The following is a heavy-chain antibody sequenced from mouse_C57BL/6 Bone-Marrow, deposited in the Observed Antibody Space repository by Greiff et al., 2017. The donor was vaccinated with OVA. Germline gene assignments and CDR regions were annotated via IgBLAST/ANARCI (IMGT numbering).Heavy chain of an antibody. J-gene: IGHJ3*01. V-gene: IGHV5-17*01. CDR1: GFTFSDYG. Sequence: EVQLVESGGGLVKPGGSLKLSCAASGFTFSDYGMHWVRQAPEKGLAWVAYISSGSSTIYYADTVKGRFTISRDNAKNTLFLQMTSLRSEDTAMYYCARSYGNFLFAYWGQGTLVTVSA. D-gene: IGHD2-1*01. CDR2: ISSGSSTI. CDR3: ARSYGNFLFAY.